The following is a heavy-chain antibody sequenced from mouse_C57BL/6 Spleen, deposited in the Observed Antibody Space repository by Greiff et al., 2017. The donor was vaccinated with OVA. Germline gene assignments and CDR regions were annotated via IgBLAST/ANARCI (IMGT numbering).Heavy chain of an antibody. V-gene: IGHV1-53*01. CDR2: INPSNGGT. CDR3: ARSGYYYGSSYFDY. Sequence: QVQLQQPGTELVKPGASVKLSCKASGYTFTSYWMHWVKQRPGPGLEWIGNINPSNGGTNYNEKFKSKATLTVDKSSSTAYMQVSSLTSEDSAVYYCARSGYYYGSSYFDYWGQGTTLTVSS. D-gene: IGHD1-1*01. CDR1: GYTFTSYW. J-gene: IGHJ2*01.